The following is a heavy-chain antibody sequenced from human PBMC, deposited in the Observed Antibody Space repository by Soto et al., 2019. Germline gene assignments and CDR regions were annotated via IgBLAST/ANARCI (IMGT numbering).Heavy chain of an antibody. D-gene: IGHD3-16*01. V-gene: IGHV1-46*01. CDR2: INPSGGRT. J-gene: IGHJ6*02. Sequence: ASVKVSGKASGYTFTSYYMHWVRQAPGQGLEGMGIINPSGGRTSYAQKFQGRVTMNRDTSTSTVYMELSSLRSEDTAVYYCASTWASYYDYVWGSYGSPASDYYGMDVWGQGTTVTVSS. CDR1: GYTFTSYY. CDR3: ASTWASYYDYVWGSYGSPASDYYGMDV.